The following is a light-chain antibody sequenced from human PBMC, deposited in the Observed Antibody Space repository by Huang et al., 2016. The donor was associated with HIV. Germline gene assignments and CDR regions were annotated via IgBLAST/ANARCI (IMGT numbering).Light chain of an antibody. CDR3: LQHHGYPRT. Sequence: DIQLTQSPFAMSASVGDRVSITCRASQDISNYLAWFKQKPGGAPKRLIYAASSLQSGVPSRFSGSRSGTKFTLTISNLQPEDFATYYCLQHHGYPRTFGQGTNV. CDR2: AAS. CDR1: QDISNY. J-gene: IGKJ1*01. V-gene: IGKV1-17*03.